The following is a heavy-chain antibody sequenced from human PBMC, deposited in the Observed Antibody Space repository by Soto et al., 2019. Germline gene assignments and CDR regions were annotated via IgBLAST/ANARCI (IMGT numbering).Heavy chain of an antibody. Sequence: ASVKVSCKASGYTFTGYYMHWVRQAPGQGLEWMGWINPNSGGTNYAQKFQGRVTMTRDTSTSTAYMELSSLRSEDTAVYYCARPTYYYDSSGAPGAFDIWGQGTMVTVSS. CDR3: ARPTYYYDSSGAPGAFDI. V-gene: IGHV1-2*02. D-gene: IGHD3-22*01. J-gene: IGHJ3*02. CDR1: GYTFTGYY. CDR2: INPNSGGT.